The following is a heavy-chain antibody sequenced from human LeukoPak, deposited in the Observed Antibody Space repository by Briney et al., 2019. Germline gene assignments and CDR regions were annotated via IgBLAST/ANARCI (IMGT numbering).Heavy chain of an antibody. J-gene: IGHJ4*02. CDR2: ITSSSSYT. D-gene: IGHD5-12*01. Sequence: PGGSLRLSCAASGFTFSSYNMNWVRQAPGKGLEWVSSITSSSSYTFYADSVKGRFTISRDNAKNSLYLQMNSLKTEDTAVYYCTRIARGYSGYDGAPDYWGQGTLVTVSS. CDR3: TRIARGYSGYDGAPDY. V-gene: IGHV3-21*04. CDR1: GFTFSSYN.